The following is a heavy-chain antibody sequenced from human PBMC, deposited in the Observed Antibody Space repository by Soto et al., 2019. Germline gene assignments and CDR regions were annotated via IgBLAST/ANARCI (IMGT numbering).Heavy chain of an antibody. CDR1: GFTFSSYG. D-gene: IGHD4-4*01. V-gene: IGHV3-30*18. J-gene: IGHJ6*02. Sequence: PGGSLRLSCAASGFTFSSYGMHWVRQAPGKGLEWVAVITYDGSNKYYADSVKGRFTISRDNSKNTLYLQMNSLRAEDTAVYYCAKDQVGDYSSNKYYCYYGMDVWGQGTMVTVSS. CDR3: AKDQVGDYSSNKYYCYYGMDV. CDR2: ITYDGSNK.